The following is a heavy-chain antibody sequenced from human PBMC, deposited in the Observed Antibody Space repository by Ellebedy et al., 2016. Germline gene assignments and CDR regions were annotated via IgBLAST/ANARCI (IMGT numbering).Heavy chain of an antibody. V-gene: IGHV3-23*01. D-gene: IGHD3-9*01. CDR1: GFTFSSYA. J-gene: IGHJ6*02. CDR3: AKNSLDILTGYSIYYYYYYGMDV. Sequence: GESLKISXAASGFTFSSYAMSWVRQAPGKGLEWVSAISGSGGSTYYADSVKGRFTISRDNSKNTLYLQMNSLRAEDTAVYYCAKNSLDILTGYSIYYYYYYGMDVWGQGTTVTVSS. CDR2: ISGSGGST.